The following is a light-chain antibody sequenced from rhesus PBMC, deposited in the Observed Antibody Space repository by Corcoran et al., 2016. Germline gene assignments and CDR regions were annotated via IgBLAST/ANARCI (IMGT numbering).Light chain of an antibody. CDR2: KAS. V-gene: IGKV1-22*01. J-gene: IGKJ2*01. CDR1: QSFSSW. Sequence: DIQMTQSPSSLSASVGDTVTITCRASQSFSSWLAWYHHKPGKAPKLLIYKASTLQSGVPSRFTGGGSRTDFTRTIRSLLSEEFGTYNDTPTFLPPPTFRHVTKEDVK. CDR3: TPTFLPPPT.